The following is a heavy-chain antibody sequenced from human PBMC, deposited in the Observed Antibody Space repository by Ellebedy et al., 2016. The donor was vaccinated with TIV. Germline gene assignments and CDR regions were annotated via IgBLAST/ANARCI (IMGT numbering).Heavy chain of an antibody. Sequence: PGGSLRLSCAASGFTFSSYAMHWVRQAPGKGLEWVAIISYDGSNKYYADSVKGRFTISRDNSKNTLYLQMNSLRAEDTAVYYCGRTDYGDSYYFDNWGQGTLVTVSS. CDR3: GRTDYGDSYYFDN. CDR1: GFTFSSYA. CDR2: ISYDGSNK. J-gene: IGHJ4*02. V-gene: IGHV3-30*14. D-gene: IGHD4-17*01.